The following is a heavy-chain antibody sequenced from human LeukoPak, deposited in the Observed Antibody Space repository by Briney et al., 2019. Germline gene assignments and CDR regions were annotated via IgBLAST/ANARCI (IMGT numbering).Heavy chain of an antibody. CDR2: IKQDGSEK. V-gene: IGHV3-7*01. J-gene: IGHJ6*02. CDR1: GFTFSSYW. CDR3: AGSPRPYYYGMDV. Sequence: GGSLRLSCAASGFTFSSYWMSWVRQAPRKGLEWVANIKQDGSEKYYVDSVKGRFTISRDNAKNSLYLQMNSLRAEDTAVYYCAGSPRPYYYGMDVWGQGTTVTVSS.